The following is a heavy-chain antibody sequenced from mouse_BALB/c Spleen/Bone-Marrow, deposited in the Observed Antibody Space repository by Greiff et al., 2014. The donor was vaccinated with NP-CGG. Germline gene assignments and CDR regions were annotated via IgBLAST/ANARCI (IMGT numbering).Heavy chain of an antibody. CDR1: GYTSSSYW. Sequence: VQLQQSGAELMKPGASVKISCKATGYTSSSYWIEWVKQRPGHGLEWIGEILPGSGNTNYNENFRGKATFTADTSSNTAYMQLSSLTSEDSAVYYCARRLLYYFDYWGQGTTLTVSS. CDR2: ILPGSGNT. D-gene: IGHD1-2*01. J-gene: IGHJ2*01. CDR3: ARRLLYYFDY. V-gene: IGHV1-9*01.